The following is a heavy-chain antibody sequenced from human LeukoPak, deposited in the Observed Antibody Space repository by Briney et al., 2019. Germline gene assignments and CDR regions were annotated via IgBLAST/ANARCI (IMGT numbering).Heavy chain of an antibody. CDR3: TTDGVGVEGATYDN. V-gene: IGHV3-15*01. J-gene: IGHJ4*02. CDR1: GFTFINAW. CDR2: IKAKAHGGTI. Sequence: GGSLRLSCAASGFTFINAWMAWVRQAPGKGLEWVGRIKAKAHGGTIEYAAPVKGRFTISRDDSKNTLYLQMNSLKTEDTAVYYCTTDGVGVEGATYDNWGQGTLVSVSA. D-gene: IGHD1-26*01.